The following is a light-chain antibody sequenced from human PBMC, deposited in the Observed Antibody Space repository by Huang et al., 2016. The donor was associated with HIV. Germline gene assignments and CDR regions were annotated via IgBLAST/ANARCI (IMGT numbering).Light chain of an antibody. V-gene: IGKV1-5*03. Sequence: DIQMTQSPSIVSASVGDRVTITCRASQSVNTWLAWYQQKPGKPPKRLIYKSSTLESVVPSRFSGSGSGTEFTLTISSLQPDDFATYYCQQYNTFWTFGQGTKV. CDR1: QSVNTW. J-gene: IGKJ1*01. CDR2: KSS. CDR3: QQYNTFWT.